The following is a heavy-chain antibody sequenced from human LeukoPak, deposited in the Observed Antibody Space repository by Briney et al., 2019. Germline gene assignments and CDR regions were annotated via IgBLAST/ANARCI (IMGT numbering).Heavy chain of an antibody. CDR3: AREVLITGTTDFDY. D-gene: IGHD1-20*01. CDR1: GFTFSSYW. J-gene: IGHJ4*02. CDR2: INSDGSST. V-gene: IGHV3-74*01. Sequence: GGSLRLSCAASGFTFSSYWMHWVRQAPGKGLVWVSRINSDGSSTSYADSVKGRFTISRDNAKHTLYLQMNSLRAEDTAVYYCAREVLITGTTDFDYWGQGTLVTVSS.